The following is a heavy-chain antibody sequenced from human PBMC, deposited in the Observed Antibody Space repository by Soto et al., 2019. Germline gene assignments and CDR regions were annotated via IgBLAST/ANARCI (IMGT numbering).Heavy chain of an antibody. J-gene: IGHJ6*02. V-gene: IGHV1-69*12. D-gene: IGHD5-18*01. Sequence: QVQLVQSGAEVKKPGSSVKVSCKASGGTFSSYASSWVRQAPGQGLEWMGGIIPIFGTANYAQKFQGRVTITADXSXSXXDRELSSRRSEDTAVYYCASHSYGYFPHYYHGMDVWGQGTTVTVSS. CDR3: ASHSYGYFPHYYHGMDV. CDR1: GGTFSSYA. CDR2: IIPIFGTA.